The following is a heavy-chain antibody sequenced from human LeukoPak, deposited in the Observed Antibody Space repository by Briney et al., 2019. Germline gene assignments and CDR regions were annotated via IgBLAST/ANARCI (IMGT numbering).Heavy chain of an antibody. CDR2: IYYSGST. Sequence: SGTLALTCTVPGGSISSGDYYWSWIRQPPGKRLEWIGYIYYSGSTYYNPSLKSRVIISVDTSKHQFSLKLRSVTAADTAVYHCAREAHDFWSGYPYYYYYCMDVWGKGTTVTVSS. V-gene: IGHV4-30-4*08. CDR3: AREAHDFWSGYPYYYYYCMDV. CDR1: GGSISSGDYY. J-gene: IGHJ6*03. D-gene: IGHD3-3*01.